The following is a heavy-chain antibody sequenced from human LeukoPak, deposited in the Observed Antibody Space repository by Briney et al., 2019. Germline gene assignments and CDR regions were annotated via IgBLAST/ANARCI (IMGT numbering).Heavy chain of an antibody. CDR3: SSDVYGHDY. Sequence: PSETLSLTCSASGASINSYHCSWLRQPAGKGLEWIGRIYASGSTNYSPSLKSRVTISIDQSNNQFSLKLSSVTAADTAVYYCSSDVYGHDYWGQGTLVTVSS. CDR2: IYASGST. J-gene: IGHJ4*02. V-gene: IGHV4-4*07. D-gene: IGHD3-10*01. CDR1: GASINSYH.